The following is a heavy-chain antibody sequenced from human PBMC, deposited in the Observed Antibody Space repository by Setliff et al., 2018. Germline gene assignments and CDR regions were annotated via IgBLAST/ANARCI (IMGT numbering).Heavy chain of an antibody. CDR1: GFTFSSSW. CDR3: ARDLQAYYDILTGYPIYYYYGMDV. D-gene: IGHD3-9*01. Sequence: LRLSCAASGFTFSSSWMHWVCQAPEKGLEWVADIKCDGSEKYYADSVKGRFTISRDNSKNTLYLQMNSLRAEDTAVYYCARDLQAYYDILTGYPIYYYYGMDVWGQGTTVTVSS. J-gene: IGHJ6*02. CDR2: IKCDGSEK. V-gene: IGHV3-30*03.